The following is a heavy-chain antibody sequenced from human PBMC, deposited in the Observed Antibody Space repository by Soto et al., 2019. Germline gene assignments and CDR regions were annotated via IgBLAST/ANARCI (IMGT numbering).Heavy chain of an antibody. Sequence: SETLSLTCTVSAASISSYYWSWIRQPAGKGLEWIGRLYTGGSTNYNPSLKSRVTMSVDTSKNQFSLKLSSVTAADTAVYYCARSSSAYYYYFDYWGQGTLVTVYS. V-gene: IGHV4-4*07. CDR1: AASISSYY. J-gene: IGHJ4*02. CDR3: ARSSSAYYYYFDY. D-gene: IGHD3-22*01. CDR2: LYTGGST.